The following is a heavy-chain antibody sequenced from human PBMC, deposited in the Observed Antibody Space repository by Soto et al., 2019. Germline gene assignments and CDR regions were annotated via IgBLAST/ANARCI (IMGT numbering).Heavy chain of an antibody. Sequence: SVKVSCKASGGTFSTSSFVWVRQGPGQGLEWMGGIIPIFSKTNVAQKFQGRVTFTADESTRTAYMELSSLRSEDTAIYYCARDVVRSSGGDSWGQGTLVTVSS. V-gene: IGHV1-69*13. J-gene: IGHJ4*02. D-gene: IGHD2-15*01. CDR2: IIPIFSKT. CDR1: GGTFSTSS. CDR3: ARDVVRSSGGDS.